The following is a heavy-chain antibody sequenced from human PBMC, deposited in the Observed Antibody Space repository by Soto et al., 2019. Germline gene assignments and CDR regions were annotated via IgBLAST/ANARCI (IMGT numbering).Heavy chain of an antibody. Sequence: EVQLVESGGGLVQPGGSLRLSCAASRFTFSSYWMSWVRQAPGKGLGWVANINPGGGEKFYVDSVKGRFTISRDNAKNSLYLQMNSLRAEDTAVYYCARDKGYLDSWGQGTLVTVSS. CDR1: RFTFSSYW. CDR3: ARDKGYLDS. J-gene: IGHJ4*02. V-gene: IGHV3-7*01. CDR2: INPGGGEK. D-gene: IGHD2-2*01.